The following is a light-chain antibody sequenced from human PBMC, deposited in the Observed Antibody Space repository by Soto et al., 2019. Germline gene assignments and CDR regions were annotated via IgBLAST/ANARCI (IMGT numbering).Light chain of an antibody. CDR1: QSISSY. J-gene: IGKJ2*01. CDR3: QQSYSTPPT. CDR2: AAS. V-gene: IGKV1-39*01. Sequence: DIQMTQSPSSLSASVGDRVTITCRASQSISSYLNWYQQKPGKAPKLLIFAASSLQSGVPSRFSGSGSGTEFTLTISSLQPEYFATYYCQQSYSTPPTFGQGTKLEIK.